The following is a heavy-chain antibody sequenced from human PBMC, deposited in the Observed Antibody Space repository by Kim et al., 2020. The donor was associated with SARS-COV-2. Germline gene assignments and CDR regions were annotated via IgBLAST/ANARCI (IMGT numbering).Heavy chain of an antibody. CDR1: GFTFSNYG. J-gene: IGHJ4*02. Sequence: GGSLRLSCAASGFTFSNYGMHWVRQAPGKGLEYVATTSYDGNKKFYADSMKGRFTISRDDSMDTLYLQMNSLTTEDTAVYFCTKALRGQGLGNTEFDHWGQGTLVTVSS. CDR2: TSYDGNKK. V-gene: IGHV3-30*18. D-gene: IGHD7-27*01. CDR3: TKALRGQGLGNTEFDH.